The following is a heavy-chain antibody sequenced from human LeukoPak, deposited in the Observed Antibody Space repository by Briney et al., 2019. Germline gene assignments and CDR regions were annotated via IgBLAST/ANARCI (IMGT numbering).Heavy chain of an antibody. D-gene: IGHD3-16*01. Sequence: PGGSLRLSGAASGFTFSSAWMTWVRQAPGKGLEWVATIKDDGSDKYYVDSVKGRFTISRDNAKKSLWLQMNSLRVEDTAMYYCADLGSRDWGQGTLVTVSS. CDR1: GFTFSSAW. V-gene: IGHV3-7*01. CDR3: ADLGSRD. CDR2: IKDDGSDK. J-gene: IGHJ4*02.